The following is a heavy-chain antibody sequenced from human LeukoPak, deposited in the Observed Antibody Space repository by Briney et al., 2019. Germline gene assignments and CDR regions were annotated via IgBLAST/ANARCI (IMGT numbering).Heavy chain of an antibody. CDR2: ISGSGGST. J-gene: IGHJ4*02. V-gene: IGHV3-23*01. CDR3: ATPLVAPYSTGKHHGDY. CDR1: GFAFSSYA. D-gene: IGHD6-19*01. Sequence: GWSLRLSCAASGFAFSSYAMSWVCQAPGKGLEWVSAISGSGGSTYYADSVKGRFTISRDNSKNTLYLQMNSVRAEDTAVYYCATPLVAPYSTGKHHGDYWGQGTLVTVSS.